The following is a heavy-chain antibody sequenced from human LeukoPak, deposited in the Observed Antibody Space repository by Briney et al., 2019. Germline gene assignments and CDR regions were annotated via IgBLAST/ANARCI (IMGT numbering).Heavy chain of an antibody. CDR1: GGSISSYY. V-gene: IGHV4-4*07. J-gene: IGHJ3*02. CDR3: ARRPGYSSGWYNPLDAFDI. Sequence: SETLSLTCTVSGGSISSYYWSWIRQPAGKGLEWIGRIYTSGSTNYNPSLKSRVTMSVDTSKNQFSLKLSSVTAADTAVYYCARRPGYSSGWYNPLDAFDIWGQGTMVTVSS. D-gene: IGHD6-19*01. CDR2: IYTSGST.